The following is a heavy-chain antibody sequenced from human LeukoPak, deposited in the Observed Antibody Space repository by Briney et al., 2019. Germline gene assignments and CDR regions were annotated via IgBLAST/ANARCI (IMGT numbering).Heavy chain of an antibody. CDR3: ARSQHNTFDP. Sequence: GASVKVSCKTSGYTFTGNYMHWVRQAPGQGLEWIGWINPKSGDTKYAQKFQGRVTVTRDTSSSTSYLELSRLRSDDTAIYYCARSQHNTFDPWGRGTLVTVSS. J-gene: IGHJ5*02. CDR2: INPKSGDT. V-gene: IGHV1-2*02. CDR1: GYTFTGNY. D-gene: IGHD1-1*01.